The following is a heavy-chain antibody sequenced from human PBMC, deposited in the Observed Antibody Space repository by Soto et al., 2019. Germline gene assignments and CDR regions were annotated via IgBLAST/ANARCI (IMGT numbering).Heavy chain of an antibody. D-gene: IGHD2-15*01. V-gene: IGHV3-21*01. CDR3: ASRRGPERDCSVGSCYSRSDAFDI. J-gene: IGHJ3*02. CDR2: IISSKNYI. CDR1: GXTFSDYS. Sequence: GSLRLSCVASGXTFSDYSMNWVRQAPGKGLEWVSSIISSKNYIYYADSLERRFSIYRDNTQNSLYLQMNSMRVEDTAVYSCASRRGPERDCSVGSCYSRSDAFDIWGQGSMVTVSS.